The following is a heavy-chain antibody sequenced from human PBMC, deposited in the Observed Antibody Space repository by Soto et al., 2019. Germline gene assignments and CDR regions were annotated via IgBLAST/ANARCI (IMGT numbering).Heavy chain of an antibody. CDR2: IYYSGST. D-gene: IGHD3-3*01. Sequence: SETLSLTYTVSGGSISSSSYYWGWIRQPPGKGLEWIGSIYYSGSTYYNPSLKSRVTISVDTSKNQFSLKLSSVTAADTAVYYRARLFVGTIFGVVIDDFDYWGQGTLVTVSS. CDR3: ARLFVGTIFGVVIDDFDY. V-gene: IGHV4-39*01. CDR1: GGSISSSSYY. J-gene: IGHJ4*02.